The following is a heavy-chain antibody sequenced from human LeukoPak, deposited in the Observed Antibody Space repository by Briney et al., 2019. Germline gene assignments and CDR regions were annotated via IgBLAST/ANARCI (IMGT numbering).Heavy chain of an antibody. CDR1: GGSISSYY. CDR3: ARGLEDHSRAYYYYYMDV. D-gene: IGHD4-11*01. J-gene: IGHJ6*03. CDR2: IYYSGST. V-gene: IGHV4-59*01. Sequence: SETLSLTCTVSGGSISSYYWSWIRQPPGKGLEWIGYIYYSGSTNYNPSLKSRVTISVDTSKNQFSLKLSSVTAADTAVYYCARGLEDHSRAYYYYYMDVWGKGTTVTVSS.